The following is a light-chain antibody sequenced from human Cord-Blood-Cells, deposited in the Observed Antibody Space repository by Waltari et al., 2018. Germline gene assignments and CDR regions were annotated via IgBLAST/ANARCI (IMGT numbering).Light chain of an antibody. CDR3: QQYNSYST. J-gene: IGKJ2*01. V-gene: IGKV1-5*01. CDR2: DAS. Sequence: DIQLTQSPSTLSASVADRVPITCRASQSISSWLAWYQQKPGKAPKLLIYDASSLESGVPSRFSGSGSGTEFTLTISSLQPDDFATYYCQQYNSYSTFGQGTKLEIK. CDR1: QSISSW.